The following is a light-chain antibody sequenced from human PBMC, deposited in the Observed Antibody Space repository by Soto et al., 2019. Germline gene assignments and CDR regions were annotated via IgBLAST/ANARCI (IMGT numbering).Light chain of an antibody. Sequence: EIVLTQSPGTLSLSPGERATLSCRASQSVSNYLVWYQQKPGQAPRLLIYGASSRATGIPDRFSGSGSGTDFTLTISRLEPEDVAVYYYQQFGGSPQTVGQGTKVEIK. CDR3: QQFGGSPQT. V-gene: IGKV3-20*01. CDR2: GAS. CDR1: QSVSNY. J-gene: IGKJ1*01.